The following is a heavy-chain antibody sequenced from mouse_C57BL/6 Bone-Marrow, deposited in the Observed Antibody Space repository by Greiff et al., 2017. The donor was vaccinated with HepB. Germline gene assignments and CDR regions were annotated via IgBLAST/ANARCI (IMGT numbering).Heavy chain of an antibody. CDR2: IDPSDSYT. J-gene: IGHJ1*03. V-gene: IGHV1-69*01. CDR3: ARWYYGSWGYFDV. D-gene: IGHD2-1*01. Sequence: VQLQQPGAELVMPGASVKLSCKASGYTFTSYWMHWVKQRPGQGLEWIGEIDPSDSYTNYNQKFKGKATLTVDTSSSTAYMQLSSLTSEDSAVYYCARWYYGSWGYFDVWGTGTTVTVSS. CDR1: GYTFTSYW.